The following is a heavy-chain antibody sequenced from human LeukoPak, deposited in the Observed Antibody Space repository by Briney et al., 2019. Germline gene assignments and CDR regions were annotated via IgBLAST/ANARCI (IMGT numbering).Heavy chain of an antibody. D-gene: IGHD6-19*01. CDR3: AGVFSSGWYGDAFDI. CDR2: INHSGST. J-gene: IGHJ3*02. V-gene: IGHV4-34*01. Sequence: SETLSLTCAVYGGSFSGYYWSWIRQPPGKGLEWIGEINHSGSTNYNPSLKSRVTISVDTSKNQFSLKLSSVTAADTAVYYCAGVFSSGWYGDAFDIWGQGTMVTVSS. CDR1: GGSFSGYY.